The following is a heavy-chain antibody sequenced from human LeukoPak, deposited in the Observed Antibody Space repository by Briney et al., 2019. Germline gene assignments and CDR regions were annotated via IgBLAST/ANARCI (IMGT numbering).Heavy chain of an antibody. Sequence: GGSLRLSCAASGFTLDDYAIHWHRQAPVKGLEWISLISGDGDSTYYADSVKGRFTVSRDNSKNSLYLQMSSLRAEDTALYYCAKGVRSGTYYNCFDPWGQGTLVTVSS. D-gene: IGHD1-26*01. J-gene: IGHJ5*02. CDR2: ISGDGDST. V-gene: IGHV3-43*02. CDR1: GFTLDDYA. CDR3: AKGVRSGTYYNCFDP.